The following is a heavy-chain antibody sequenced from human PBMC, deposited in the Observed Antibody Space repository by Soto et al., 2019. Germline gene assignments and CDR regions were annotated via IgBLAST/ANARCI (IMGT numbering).Heavy chain of an antibody. J-gene: IGHJ6*03. Sequence: SETLSLTCAVSYGSISSYYLSWILQPPFKGLGWIGYIYHSGSTNYNPSLKSRVTISVDTSKNQFSLKLSSVTAADTAVYYCARSRVVVAATPIYYYYYMDVWGKGTTVTVSS. CDR1: YGSISSYY. CDR3: ARSRVVVAATPIYYYYYMDV. CDR2: IYHSGST. D-gene: IGHD2-15*01. V-gene: IGHV4-59*01.